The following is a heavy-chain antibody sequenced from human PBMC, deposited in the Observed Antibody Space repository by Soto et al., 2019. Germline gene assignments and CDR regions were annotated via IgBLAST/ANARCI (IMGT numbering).Heavy chain of an antibody. CDR2: IYYSGST. J-gene: IGHJ5*02. Sequence: PSETLSLTCTFSVGSISISSYYWGWIRQPPGKGLEWIGSIYYSGSTYYNPSLKSRVTISVDTSKNQFSLKLSSVTAADTAVYYCARSDYDSSGYYPFDPWGQGTLVTVS. D-gene: IGHD3-22*01. CDR3: ARSDYDSSGYYPFDP. V-gene: IGHV4-39*01. CDR1: VGSISISSYY.